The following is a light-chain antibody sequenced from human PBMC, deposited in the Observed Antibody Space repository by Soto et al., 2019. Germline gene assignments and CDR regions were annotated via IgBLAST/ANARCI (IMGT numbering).Light chain of an antibody. J-gene: IGKJ1*01. V-gene: IGKV3D-7*01. Sequence: EIVLPQSPGTLSLSPGARSPLSCRASQSVSNNYLAWYQQKPGQAPRLLIYGASTRATGIPARFSGSGSGTEFTLTISSLQPEEFASYYCLQDYGDSWTVGQGTKVDIK. CDR2: GAS. CDR1: QSVSNNY. CDR3: LQDYGDSWT.